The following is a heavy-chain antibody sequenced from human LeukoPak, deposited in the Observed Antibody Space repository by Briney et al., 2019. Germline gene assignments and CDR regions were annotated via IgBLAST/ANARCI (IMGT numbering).Heavy chain of an antibody. Sequence: GGSLRLSCAASGFTFSRYSMHWVRRAPGKGLVWVSHVNSDGSGTDYADSVKGRFTTSRDNAKSTLYLQMNSLRVEDTAVYYCVCLGLGGLSLDWGQGTLVTVSS. D-gene: IGHD3-16*01. J-gene: IGHJ4*02. CDR2: VNSDGSGT. CDR1: GFTFSRYS. CDR3: VCLGLGGLSLD. V-gene: IGHV3-74*01.